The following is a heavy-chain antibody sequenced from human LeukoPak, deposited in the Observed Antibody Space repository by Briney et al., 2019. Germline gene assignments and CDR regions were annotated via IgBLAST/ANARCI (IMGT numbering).Heavy chain of an antibody. J-gene: IGHJ5*02. V-gene: IGHV3-21*04. D-gene: IGHD3-22*01. CDR3: ARGEYYYDSSGSPQFDP. CDR1: GFTFATSG. CDR2: IRPSGSDR. Sequence: PGGSLRLSCAASGFTFATSGMSWVRQGPGKGLQWVSSIRPSGSDRYYAESVKGRFTISRDNAKNSLYLQMNSLRAEDTAVYYCARGEYYYDSSGSPQFDPWGQGTLVTVSS.